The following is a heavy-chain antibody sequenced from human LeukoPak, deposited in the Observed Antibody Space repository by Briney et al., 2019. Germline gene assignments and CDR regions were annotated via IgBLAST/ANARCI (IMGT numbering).Heavy chain of an antibody. CDR3: VQDGPLRSDY. D-gene: IGHD3-16*01. V-gene: IGHV4-4*07. Sequence: SETLSLTCTVSGASISTYYWSWIRQPAGKGLEWVGRIFASGNTNYNPSLESRIAMSVDTSKNQFPLNLSSVTAADTAIYYCVQDGPLRSDYWGQGTLVTVSS. CDR2: IFASGNT. CDR1: GASISTYY. J-gene: IGHJ4*02.